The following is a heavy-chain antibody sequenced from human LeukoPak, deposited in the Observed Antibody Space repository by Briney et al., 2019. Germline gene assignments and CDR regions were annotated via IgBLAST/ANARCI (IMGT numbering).Heavy chain of an antibody. D-gene: IGHD5-24*01. V-gene: IGHV3-49*04. CDR2: TRSKAYGETT. CDR1: GFTFGDYA. J-gene: IGHJ5*02. CDR3: TRDAGGFNWAGWFDP. Sequence: PGRSLRLSCTASGFTFGDYAVSWVRQAPGKGLEWVGFTRSKAYGETTEYAASVKGRFTISRDDSKNIAYLQMNSLKTEDTAVYYCTRDAGGFNWAGWFDPWGQGTLVTVSS.